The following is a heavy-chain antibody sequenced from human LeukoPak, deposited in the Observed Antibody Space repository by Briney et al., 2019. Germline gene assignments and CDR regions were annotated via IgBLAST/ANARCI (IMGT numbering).Heavy chain of an antibody. CDR3: AELGITMIGGV. Sequence: GGSLRLSCAASGFTFSSYAMSWVRQAPGKGLEWVSSISGSGGSTYYADSVKGRLTISRDNSKSTLYLQMNSLRAEDTAVYYCAELGITMIGGVWGKGTTVTISS. V-gene: IGHV3-23*01. D-gene: IGHD3-10*02. CDR2: ISGSGGST. J-gene: IGHJ6*04. CDR1: GFTFSSYA.